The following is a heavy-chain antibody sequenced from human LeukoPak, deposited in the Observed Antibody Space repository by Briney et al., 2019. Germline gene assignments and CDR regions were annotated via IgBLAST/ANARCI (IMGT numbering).Heavy chain of an antibody. CDR2: ISSSGSTI. CDR3: ARAKYYDSRGYSVREAYDI. J-gene: IGHJ3*02. V-gene: IGHV3-48*03. Sequence: PGGSLRLSCAASGFTFSSYEMNWVRQAPGKGLEWVSYISSSGSTIYYADSVKGRFTISRDNAKNSLYLQMNSLRPEDTAVYSCARAKYYDSRGYSVREAYDIWGQGTMVTVSS. CDR1: GFTFSSYE. D-gene: IGHD3-22*01.